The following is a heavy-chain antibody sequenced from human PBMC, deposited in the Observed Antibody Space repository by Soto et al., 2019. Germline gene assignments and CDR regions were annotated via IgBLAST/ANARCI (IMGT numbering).Heavy chain of an antibody. J-gene: IGHJ5*02. CDR3: ARGARYYNGSATYSRNWLDP. CDR1: GDTFSSYD. D-gene: IGHD3-10*01. Sequence: QVQLVQSGAEVKKPGASVKVSCKASGDTFSSYDINWVRQATGQGLEWMGWMNPNSGNRGYAQKFQGRVTMTRDTARSTAYMGLSSLRSEDTAVYYCARGARYYNGSATYSRNWLDPWGQGTLVTVSS. V-gene: IGHV1-8*01. CDR2: MNPNSGNR.